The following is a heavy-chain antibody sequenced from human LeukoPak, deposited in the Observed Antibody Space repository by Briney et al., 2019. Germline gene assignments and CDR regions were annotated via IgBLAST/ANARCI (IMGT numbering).Heavy chain of an antibody. Sequence: GGSLRLSCAASGFTFSSHAMSWVRQAPGKGLEWVSAISGSGGSTYYADSVKGRFTISRDNSKNTLYLQMNSLRAEDTAVYYCAKDREGYSTHFDYWGQGTLVTVSS. V-gene: IGHV3-23*01. D-gene: IGHD4-11*01. CDR1: GFTFSSHA. J-gene: IGHJ4*02. CDR3: AKDREGYSTHFDY. CDR2: ISGSGGST.